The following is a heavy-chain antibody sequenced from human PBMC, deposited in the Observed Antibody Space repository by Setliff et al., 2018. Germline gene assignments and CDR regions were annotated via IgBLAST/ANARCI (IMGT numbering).Heavy chain of an antibody. Sequence: ASVKVSCKASGYTFTGYYMHWVRQAPGQGLEWMGWINPNSGGTNYAQKFQGWVTMTRDTSISTAYMELSRLRSEDTAVYYCARDTYIGDFWSGYYIQGQFDPWGQGTLVTVSS. CDR1: GYTFTGYY. D-gene: IGHD3-3*01. J-gene: IGHJ5*02. CDR3: ARDTYIGDFWSGYYIQGQFDP. CDR2: INPNSGGT. V-gene: IGHV1-2*04.